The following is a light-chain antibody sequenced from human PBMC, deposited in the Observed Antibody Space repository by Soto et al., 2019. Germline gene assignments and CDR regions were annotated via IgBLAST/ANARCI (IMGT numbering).Light chain of an antibody. CDR1: SSDVGGYNY. Sequence: QSVLTQPASVSGSPGQSITISCTGTSSDVGGYNYVSWYQQHPGKAPKLMIYDVSDRPSGVSNRFSGSKSGNTASLTISGVQAEDEDDYYCSSYTSSSSLGVFGGGTKLTVL. V-gene: IGLV2-14*01. CDR3: SSYTSSSSLGV. CDR2: DVS. J-gene: IGLJ3*02.